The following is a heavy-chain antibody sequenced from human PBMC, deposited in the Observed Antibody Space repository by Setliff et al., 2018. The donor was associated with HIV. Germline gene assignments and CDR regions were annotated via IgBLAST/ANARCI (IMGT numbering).Heavy chain of an antibody. CDR3: ASQYCSAGSCFSDY. J-gene: IGHJ4*02. CDR2: INYSGSL. Sequence: SSETLSLTCTVSSGSISDSRYYWGWIRQAPGKGLEWIGSINYSGSLYYSPSLKSRLTVSVDTSKNQFSLTLSAVTATDTAVYYCASQYCSAGSCFSDYWGQGTMVTVSS. D-gene: IGHD2-15*01. V-gene: IGHV4-39*01. CDR1: SGSISDSRYY.